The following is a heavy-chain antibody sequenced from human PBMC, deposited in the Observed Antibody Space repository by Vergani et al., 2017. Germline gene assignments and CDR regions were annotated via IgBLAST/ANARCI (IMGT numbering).Heavy chain of an antibody. V-gene: IGHV1-69*01. Sequence: QVKLVQSGAEVKKPGSSVKVSCKASGGTFSSYAISWVRQAPGQGLGWMGGSIPIFGTANYAQKFQGRVTITADESTSTTYMELSSLRSEDTAVYYCARDRGIAATVFGAFDIWGQGTMVTVSS. J-gene: IGHJ3*02. CDR3: ARDRGIAATVFGAFDI. CDR2: SIPIFGTA. D-gene: IGHD6-13*01. CDR1: GGTFSSYA.